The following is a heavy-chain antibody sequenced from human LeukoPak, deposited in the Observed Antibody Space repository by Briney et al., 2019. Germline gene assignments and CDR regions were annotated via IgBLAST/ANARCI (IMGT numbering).Heavy chain of an antibody. CDR1: GASMSSYY. V-gene: IGHV4-59*12. CDR3: ARDLGRVYYDILTGYYHFDY. D-gene: IGHD3-9*01. J-gene: IGHJ4*02. CDR2: IYYSGST. Sequence: SETLSLTCSVSGASMSSYYWSWIRQPPGKGLEWIGYIYYSGSTNYNPSLKSRVTISVDKSKNQFSLKLSSVTAADTAVYYCARDLGRVYYDILTGYYHFDYWGQGTLVTVSS.